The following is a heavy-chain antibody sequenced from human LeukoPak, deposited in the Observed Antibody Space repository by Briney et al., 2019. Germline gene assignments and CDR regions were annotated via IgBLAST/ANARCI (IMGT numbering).Heavy chain of an antibody. V-gene: IGHV4-34*01. J-gene: IGHJ4*03. CDR2: INNRGDT. Sequence: SETLSLTCAVYGGSFSSYYWSWIRQSPGKGLEWIAEINNRGDTNYNPSVKSRVTISVDTSKNQFSLKVPSLTAADTAVYYCARGPTISETGYFDYWGQGTLVTVSS. CDR1: GGSFSSYY. CDR3: ARGPTISETGYFDY. D-gene: IGHD1-1*01.